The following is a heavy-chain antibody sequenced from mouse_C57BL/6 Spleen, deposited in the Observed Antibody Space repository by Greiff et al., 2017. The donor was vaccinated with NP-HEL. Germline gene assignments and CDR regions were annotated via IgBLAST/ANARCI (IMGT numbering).Heavy chain of an antibody. Sequence: QVQLKQSGAELVRPGASVTLSCKASGYTFTDYEMHWVKQTPVHGLEWIGAIDPETGGTAYNQKFKGKAILTADKSSSTAYMELRSLTSEDSAVYYCTRRRPLPTTGVADYAMDYWGQGASVTVSS. CDR2: IDPETGGT. J-gene: IGHJ4*01. D-gene: IGHD1-1*01. V-gene: IGHV1-15*01. CDR1: GYTFTDYE. CDR3: TRRRPLPTTGVADYAMDY.